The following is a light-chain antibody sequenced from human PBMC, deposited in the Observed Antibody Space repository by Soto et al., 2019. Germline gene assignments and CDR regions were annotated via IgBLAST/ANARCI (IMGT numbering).Light chain of an antibody. J-gene: IGLJ2*01. CDR3: SSYTSSSTVV. V-gene: IGLV2-14*01. CDR1: SSDVGGYNY. CDR2: DVS. Sequence: QSALTQPASVSGSPGQSITISCTGTSSDVGGYNYVSWYQQHPGKAPKHMIYDVSNRPSGVSNRFSGSKSGNTASLTISGLQAEDEDDYYCSSYTSSSTVVFGGGTKVTVL.